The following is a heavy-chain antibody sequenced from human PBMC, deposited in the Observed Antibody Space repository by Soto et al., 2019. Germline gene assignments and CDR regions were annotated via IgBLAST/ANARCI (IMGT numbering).Heavy chain of an antibody. CDR2: IKQDGSEK. D-gene: IGHD6-13*01. J-gene: IGHJ6*03. CDR1: GFTFSSYW. Sequence: PGGSLRLSCAASGFTFSSYWMSWVRQAPGKGLEWVANIKQDGSEKYYVDSVKGRFTISRDNAKNSLYLQMNSLRAEDTAVYYCARRTAAPNYYYYMDVWGKGTTVTVSS. CDR3: ARRTAAPNYYYYMDV. V-gene: IGHV3-7*01.